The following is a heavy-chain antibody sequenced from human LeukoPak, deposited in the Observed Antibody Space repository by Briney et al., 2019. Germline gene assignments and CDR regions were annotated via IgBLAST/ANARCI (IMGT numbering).Heavy chain of an antibody. CDR1: GFTFSSFA. CDR3: AKTYYYDNSGYWSAYYFDY. D-gene: IGHD3-22*01. V-gene: IGHV3-64*04. CDR2: INNNGDIT. J-gene: IGHJ4*02. Sequence: PGGSLRLSCSASGFTFSSFAMHWVRQAPGKGLEYVSAINNNGDITDYADSVKGRFTISRDNSKNTLSLQMNSLRAEDTAVYYCAKTYYYDNSGYWSAYYFDYWGQGTQVTVSS.